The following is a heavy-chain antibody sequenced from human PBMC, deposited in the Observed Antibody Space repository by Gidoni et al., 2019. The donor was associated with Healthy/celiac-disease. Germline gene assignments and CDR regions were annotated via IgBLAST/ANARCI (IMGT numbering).Heavy chain of an antibody. D-gene: IGHD4-17*01. V-gene: IGHV1-69*01. CDR3: AREYGDPTFDAFDI. CDR1: GGNFSSYA. Sequence: QVQLVQSGADVTKPGSSVKVSCKDSGGNFSSYAISWVRQAPGQGLEWMGGIIPIFGTANYAQKFQGRVTITADESTSTAYMELSSLRSEDTAVYYCAREYGDPTFDAFDIWGQGTMVTVSS. CDR2: IIPIFGTA. J-gene: IGHJ3*02.